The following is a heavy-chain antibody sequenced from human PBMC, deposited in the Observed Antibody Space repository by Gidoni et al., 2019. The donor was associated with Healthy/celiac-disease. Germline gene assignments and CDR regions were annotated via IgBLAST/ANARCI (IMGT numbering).Heavy chain of an antibody. J-gene: IGHJ2*01. V-gene: IGHV3-30*18. CDR1: SSYG. CDR2: ISYDGSNK. Sequence: SSYGMHWVRQAPGKGLEWVAVISYDGSNKYYADSVKGRFTISRDNSKNTLYLQMNSLRAEDTAVYYCAKVHKTGDYAYWYFDLWGRGTLVTVSS. D-gene: IGHD4-17*01. CDR3: AKVHKTGDYAYWYFDL.